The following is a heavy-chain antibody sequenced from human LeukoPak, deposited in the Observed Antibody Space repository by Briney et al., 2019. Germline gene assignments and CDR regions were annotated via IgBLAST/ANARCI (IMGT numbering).Heavy chain of an antibody. V-gene: IGHV1-2*04. J-gene: IGHJ4*02. CDR2: INPNSGGT. Sequence: ASVKVSCKASGYTFTGYYIHWVRQAPGQGLEWMGWINPNSGGTNYAQKFQGWVTMTRDASISTAYMELSRLRSDDTAVYYCARASCGGDCDFDYWGQGTLVTVSS. CDR1: GYTFTGYY. D-gene: IGHD2-21*02. CDR3: ARASCGGDCDFDY.